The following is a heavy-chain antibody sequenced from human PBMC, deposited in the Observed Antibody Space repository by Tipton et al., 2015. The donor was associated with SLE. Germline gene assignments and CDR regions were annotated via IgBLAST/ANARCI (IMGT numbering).Heavy chain of an antibody. V-gene: IGHV4-34*01. J-gene: IGHJ5*02. CDR2: ITHRGKT. Sequence: LRLSCAVYDGSLSDYYWSWFRRPPGKGLEWIGEITHRGKTNYNPSLKSRVTISVDTSKNQFSLKLTSVTAADTAIYYCARHPPGPPLAGWFDPWGQGTLVTVSS. CDR1: DGSLSDYY. CDR3: ARHPPGPPLAGWFDP.